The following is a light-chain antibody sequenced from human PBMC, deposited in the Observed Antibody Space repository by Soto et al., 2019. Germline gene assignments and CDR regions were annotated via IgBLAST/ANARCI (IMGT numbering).Light chain of an antibody. J-gene: IGLJ1*01. V-gene: IGLV2-23*02. Sequence: QSVLTQPASVSGSPGQSITISCTGSSSDVGTYSLVSWYQQHPGEATKLMIYEVTKRPSGVSNRFSGSKSGNTASLTISGLQAEDEADYYCCSYAGSSYVFGTGTKVTVL. CDR1: SSDVGTYSL. CDR3: CSYAGSSYV. CDR2: EVT.